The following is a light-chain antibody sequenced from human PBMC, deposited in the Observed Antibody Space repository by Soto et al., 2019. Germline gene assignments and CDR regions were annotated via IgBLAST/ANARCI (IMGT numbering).Light chain of an antibody. Sequence: ESVLTQSPGTLSLSPGERATLSCRASQSVSSSSLAWYQQRPGQAPKLLIYVASSRATGIPDRFSGSGSGTDFTLTISRLEPEDFAVYYCQQYGTSPVTFGQGTQVDIK. J-gene: IGKJ1*01. CDR3: QQYGTSPVT. V-gene: IGKV3-20*01. CDR2: VAS. CDR1: QSVSSSS.